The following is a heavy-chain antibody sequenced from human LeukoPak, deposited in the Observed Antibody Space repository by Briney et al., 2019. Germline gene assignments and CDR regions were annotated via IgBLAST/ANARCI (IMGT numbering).Heavy chain of an antibody. V-gene: IGHV3-21*01. Sequence: NAGGSLRLSCAASGFTFSSYAMSWVRQAPGKGLEWVSSISSTGNYIHYADSVKGRFTISRDNAQKSLYLQMNSLRVEDSAVYYCARVSTGPVWGQGTLVTVSS. CDR2: ISSTGNYI. CDR3: ARVSTGPV. D-gene: IGHD1-1*01. J-gene: IGHJ4*02. CDR1: GFTFSSYA.